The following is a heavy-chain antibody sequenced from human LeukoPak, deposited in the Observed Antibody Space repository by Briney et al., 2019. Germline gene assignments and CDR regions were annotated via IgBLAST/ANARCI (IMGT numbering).Heavy chain of an antibody. J-gene: IGHJ4*02. CDR3: ARSYGSGSYIDY. V-gene: IGHV5-51*01. CDR2: I. CDR1: GYSFTSYW. Sequence: GESLKISCKGSGYSFTSYWIGWVRQMPGKGLEWMGIIYSPSFHGQVTISAEKSISTAYLQWSRLEASDTAMYYCARSYGSGSYIDYWGQGTLVTVSS. D-gene: IGHD3-10*01.